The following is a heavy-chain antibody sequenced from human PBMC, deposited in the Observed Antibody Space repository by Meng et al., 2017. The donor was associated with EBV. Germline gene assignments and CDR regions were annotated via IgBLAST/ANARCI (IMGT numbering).Heavy chain of an antibody. V-gene: IGHV1-69*06. CDR1: GGTFSSYA. CDR3: ARDRWEPKGKGWFDP. Sequence: QGQLGQLGAEVKKPGSSGKVSCKASGGTFSSYAISWVRQAPGQGLEWMGGIIPIFGTANYAQKFQGRVTITADKSTSTAYMELSSLRSEDTAVYYCARDRWEPKGKGWFDPWGQGTLVTVAS. D-gene: IGHD1-26*01. J-gene: IGHJ5*02. CDR2: IIPIFGTA.